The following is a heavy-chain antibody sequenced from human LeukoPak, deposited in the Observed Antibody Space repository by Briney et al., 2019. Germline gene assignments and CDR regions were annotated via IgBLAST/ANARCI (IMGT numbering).Heavy chain of an antibody. D-gene: IGHD6-19*01. J-gene: IGHJ4*02. Sequence: NPSETLSLTCTVSGGAISSSSCYWGWIRQPPGKGLEWIGSIYYSGSTYYNPSLKSRVTISVDTSKNQFSLKLSSVAAADTAVYYCAISGGGWYEADYWGQRTLVTVSS. V-gene: IGHV4-39*01. CDR1: GGAISSSSCY. CDR2: IYYSGST. CDR3: AISGGGWYEADY.